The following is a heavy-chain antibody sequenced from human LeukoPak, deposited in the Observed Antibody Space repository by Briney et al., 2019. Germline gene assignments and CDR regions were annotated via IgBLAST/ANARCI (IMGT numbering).Heavy chain of an antibody. V-gene: IGHV4-39*07. CDR2: IYYSGST. J-gene: IGHJ4*02. Sequence: PSETLSLTCTVSGGSISSSSYYWGWIRQPPGKGLEWIGSIYYSGSTNYNPSLKSRVTISVDTSKNQFSLKLSSVTAADTAVYYCAREYDFWSGYLDYWGQGTLVTVSS. CDR3: AREYDFWSGYLDY. D-gene: IGHD3-3*01. CDR1: GGSISSSSYY.